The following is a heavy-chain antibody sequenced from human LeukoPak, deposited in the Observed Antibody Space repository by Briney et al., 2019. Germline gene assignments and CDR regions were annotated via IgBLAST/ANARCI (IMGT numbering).Heavy chain of an antibody. J-gene: IGHJ3*02. CDR2: ISSSSSYI. V-gene: IGHV3-21*01. D-gene: IGHD1-1*01. CDR1: GFTFSSYS. CDR3: ARDDDGDAFDI. Sequence: GGSLRLSCAASGFTFSSYSVNWVRQAPGKGLEWVSSISSSSSYIYYADSVKGRFTISRDNAKNSLYLQMNSLRAEDTAVYYCARDDDGDAFDIWGQGTMVTVSS.